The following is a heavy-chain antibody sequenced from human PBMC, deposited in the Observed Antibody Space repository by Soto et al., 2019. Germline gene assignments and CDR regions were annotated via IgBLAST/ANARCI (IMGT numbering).Heavy chain of an antibody. V-gene: IGHV1-69*13. CDR1: GGTFSSYA. J-gene: IGHJ4*02. Sequence: SVKVSCKASGGTFSSYAISWVRQAPGQGLEWMGGIIPIFGTANYAQKFQGRVTITADESTSTAYMELSSLRSEDTAVYYCARDNYYGSGSGYYFDYWGQGTLVTVSS. CDR3: ARDNYYGSGSGYYFDY. D-gene: IGHD3-10*01. CDR2: IIPIFGTA.